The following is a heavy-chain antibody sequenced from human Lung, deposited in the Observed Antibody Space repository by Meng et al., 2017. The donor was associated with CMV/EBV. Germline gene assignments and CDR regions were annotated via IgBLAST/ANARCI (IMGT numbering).Heavy chain of an antibody. J-gene: IGHJ4*02. Sequence: LTXXASGFTFSTSWMTWVRQAPGKGLEWVANIREDGSSKYYADPVKGRFTISRDNAKTSLFLQMSSLRAEDTAMYYCARAGLGYCSVTSCYNDYWGQGTXVTVSS. CDR1: GFTFSTSW. CDR3: ARAGLGYCSVTSCYNDY. V-gene: IGHV3-7*01. CDR2: IREDGSSK. D-gene: IGHD2-2*02.